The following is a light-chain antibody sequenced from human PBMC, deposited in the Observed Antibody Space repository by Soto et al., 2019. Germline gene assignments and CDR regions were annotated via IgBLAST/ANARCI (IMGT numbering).Light chain of an antibody. CDR2: DVT. J-gene: IGLJ2*01. CDR1: STEVVSYNY. CDR3: SSYTTRVALGVR. V-gene: IGLV2-14*03. Sequence: QSALTQPASVSVSPGQSITISCTGTSTEVVSYNYVCWYQQYPGKAPKLIIYDVTNRPSGVSNRFSGSKSGTTASLTISGLQPEDEADDYCSSYTTRVALGVRFGRGTKLTVL.